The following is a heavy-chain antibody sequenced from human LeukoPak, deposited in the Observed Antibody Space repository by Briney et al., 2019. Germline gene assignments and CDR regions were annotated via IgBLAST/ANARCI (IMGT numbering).Heavy chain of an antibody. V-gene: IGHV4-4*07. CDR2: IFTSGIT. D-gene: IGHD7-27*01. J-gene: IGHJ4*02. CDR1: GGSISIYY. Sequence: SETLSLTCTVSGGSISIYYWNWIRQPAGKRLEWIGRIFTSGITNYNPSLKSRVTISVDTSKNQFSLKLSSVTAADTAVYYCARRRPTSLNWGPDSYDFDYWGQGTLVTVSS. CDR3: ARRRPTSLNWGPDSYDFDY.